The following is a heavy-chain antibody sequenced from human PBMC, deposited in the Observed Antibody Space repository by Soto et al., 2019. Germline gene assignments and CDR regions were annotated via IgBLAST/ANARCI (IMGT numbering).Heavy chain of an antibody. CDR2: INAYNGNT. V-gene: IGHV1-18*01. CDR3: ARHAPPLDY. Sequence: QVQLVQSGAEVKKPGASVKVSCKASGYTFTSYAISWVRQAPGQGLEWMGWINAYNGNTNYEQKLKGRVTMTTETSTSTAYMALRSLRSDDTAGYYCARHAPPLDYWGQGTLVTVSS. J-gene: IGHJ4*02. CDR1: GYTFTSYA.